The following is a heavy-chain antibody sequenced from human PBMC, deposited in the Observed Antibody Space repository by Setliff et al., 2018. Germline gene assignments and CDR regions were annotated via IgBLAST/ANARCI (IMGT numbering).Heavy chain of an antibody. CDR2: IYTSGST. V-gene: IGHV4-4*08. D-gene: IGHD3-10*01. CDR3: ARAYYYGSGNSHKYYMDV. J-gene: IGHJ6*03. CDR1: GGSISSNY. Sequence: SETLSLTCTVSGGSISSNYWSWVRQPPGKGLEWIGYIYTSGSTNYNPSLKGRVTMSVDTSNNQLSLKLTSVSAADTAVYYCARAYYYGSGNSHKYYMDVWGKGTAVTVSS.